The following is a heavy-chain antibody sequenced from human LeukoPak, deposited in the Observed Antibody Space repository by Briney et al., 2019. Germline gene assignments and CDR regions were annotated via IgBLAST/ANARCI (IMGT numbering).Heavy chain of an antibody. V-gene: IGHV3-21*01. D-gene: IGHD6-19*01. Sequence: GGSLRLSCAASGFTFSSYSMNWVRQAPGKGLEWVSSISSSSSYIYCADSVKGRFTISRDNAKNSLYLQMNSLRAEDTAVYYCAREPIAVAGTVDYWGQGTLVTVSS. J-gene: IGHJ4*02. CDR1: GFTFSSYS. CDR2: ISSSSSYI. CDR3: AREPIAVAGTVDY.